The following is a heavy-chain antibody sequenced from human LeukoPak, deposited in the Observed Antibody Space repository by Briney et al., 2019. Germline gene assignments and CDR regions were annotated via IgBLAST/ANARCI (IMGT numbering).Heavy chain of an antibody. V-gene: IGHV3-23*01. Sequence: GGSLRLSCAASGFTFSSYWMSWVRQAPGKGLEWVSAISGSGGSTYYADSVKGRFTISRDNSKNTLYLQMNSLRAEDTAVYYCASGSGGYSYDMSPYYYDSSGYYPFDYWGQGTLVTVSS. J-gene: IGHJ4*02. D-gene: IGHD3-22*01. CDR2: ISGSGGST. CDR1: GFTFSSYW. CDR3: ASGSGGYSYDMSPYYYDSSGYYPFDY.